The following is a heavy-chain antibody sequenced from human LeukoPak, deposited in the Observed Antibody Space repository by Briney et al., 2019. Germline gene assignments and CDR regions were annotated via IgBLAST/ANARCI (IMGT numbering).Heavy chain of an antibody. V-gene: IGHV3-30-3*01. Sequence: GGSLRLSCAASGFTFSSYAMHWVRQAPGKGLEWVAVISYDGSNKYYADSVKGRFTLSRDNSKNTLYLQMNSLRAEDTAVYYCARDEDIVVVPAAITLHDAFDIWGQGTMVTVSS. CDR1: GFTFSSYA. D-gene: IGHD2-2*02. CDR2: ISYDGSNK. CDR3: ARDEDIVVVPAAITLHDAFDI. J-gene: IGHJ3*02.